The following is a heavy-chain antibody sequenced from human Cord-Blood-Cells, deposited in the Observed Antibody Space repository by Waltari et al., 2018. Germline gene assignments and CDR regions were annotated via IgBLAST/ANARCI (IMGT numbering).Heavy chain of an antibody. J-gene: IGHJ2*01. CDR1: GFTVSSHY. V-gene: IGHV3-53*01. CDR2: IYSGGST. D-gene: IGHD6-19*01. Sequence: EVQLLESGGGLIQPGGSLRLSCEASGFTVSSHYMSWVSTAPGKGLEWVSGIYSGGSTYYADSVKGRFTISRDNSKNTLYLQMNSLRAEDTAVYYCARGQQWLVEGWYFDLWGRGTLVTVSS. CDR3: ARGQQWLVEGWYFDL.